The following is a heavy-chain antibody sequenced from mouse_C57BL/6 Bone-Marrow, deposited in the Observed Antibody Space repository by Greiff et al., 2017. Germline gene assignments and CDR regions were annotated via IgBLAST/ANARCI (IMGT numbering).Heavy chain of an antibody. J-gene: IGHJ4*01. D-gene: IGHD1-1*01. CDR2: INPNNGGT. Sequence: EVQLQQSGPELVKPGASVKIPCKASGYTFTDYNMDWVKQSHGKSLEWIGDINPNNGGTIYNQKFKGKATLTVDKSSSTAYMQLRSLTSEDTAVYYCARRGDYYGGYDYAMDYWGQGTSVTVSS. CDR3: ARRGDYYGGYDYAMDY. CDR1: GYTFTDYN. V-gene: IGHV1-18*01.